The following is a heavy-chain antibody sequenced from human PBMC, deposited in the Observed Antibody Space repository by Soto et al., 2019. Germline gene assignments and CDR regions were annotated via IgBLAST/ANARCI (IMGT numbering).Heavy chain of an antibody. D-gene: IGHD3-3*01. CDR3: ARLPVPGYDSWSGYYTPYYYYGMDV. J-gene: IGHJ6*02. Sequence: PGESLKISCKGSGYSFTSYWIGWVRQMPGKGLEWMGIIYPGDSDTRYSPSFQGQVTISADKSISTAYLQWSSLKASDTAMYYCARLPVPGYDSWSGYYTPYYYYGMDVWGQGTTVTVSS. CDR2: IYPGDSDT. CDR1: GYSFTSYW. V-gene: IGHV5-51*01.